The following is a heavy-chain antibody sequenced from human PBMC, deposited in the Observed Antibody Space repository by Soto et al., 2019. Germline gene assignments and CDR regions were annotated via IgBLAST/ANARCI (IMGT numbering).Heavy chain of an antibody. J-gene: IGHJ6*02. D-gene: IGHD3-3*01. CDR3: ARQPQYYDFWSGLDYSYSCGMDV. Sequence: QVQLVQSGAEVKKPGASVKVSCKASGYTFTSYGISWVRQAPGQGLEWMGWISAYNGNTNYAQKLQGRVTMTTDTSTSTXXRXLXXLRSDDTAVYYCARQPQYYDFWSGLDYSYSCGMDVWGQGTTVTVSS. CDR1: GYTFTSYG. CDR2: ISAYNGNT. V-gene: IGHV1-18*01.